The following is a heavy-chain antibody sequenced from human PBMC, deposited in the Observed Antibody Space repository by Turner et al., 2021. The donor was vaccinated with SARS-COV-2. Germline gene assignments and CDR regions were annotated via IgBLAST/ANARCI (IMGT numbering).Heavy chain of an antibody. CDR3: ARESMITFGGVIVHPPYFDY. J-gene: IGHJ4*02. Sequence: QVQLEESGGGVVQPGRSLRLSCAASGFTFRSYGMHWVRQAPGKGLEWVAVIWHDGSNKYYGDSVKGRFTISRDKSKNTLHLQMNSLRAEDTAVYYCARESMITFGGVIVHPPYFDYWGQGTLVTVSS. CDR1: GFTFRSYG. CDR2: IWHDGSNK. V-gene: IGHV3-33*01. D-gene: IGHD3-16*02.